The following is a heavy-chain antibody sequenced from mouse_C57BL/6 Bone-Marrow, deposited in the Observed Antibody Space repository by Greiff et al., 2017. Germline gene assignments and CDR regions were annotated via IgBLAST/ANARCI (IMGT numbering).Heavy chain of an antibody. CDR1: GYTFTSYW. CDR3: ARGGGLRPDY. V-gene: IGHV1-69*01. D-gene: IGHD2-4*01. CDR2: LDPSDSYT. J-gene: IGHJ2*01. Sequence: QVQLQQPGAELVMPGASVKLSCKASGYTFTSYWMHWVKQRPGQGLEWIGELDPSDSYTNYNQKFKGKSTLTVDKSSSTAYMQLRSLTSEDSAVYYCARGGGLRPDYWGQGTTLTASS.